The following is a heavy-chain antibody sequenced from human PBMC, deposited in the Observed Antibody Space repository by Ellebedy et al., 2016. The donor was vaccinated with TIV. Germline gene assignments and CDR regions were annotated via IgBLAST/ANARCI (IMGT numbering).Heavy chain of an antibody. CDR3: ARRGGSGSWHGFRFDS. Sequence: ASVKVSCKASGGTFNRYSVHWVRQAPGQGLEWMGGIIPIFGSAQYGQKFQGRVTITADELTNTAYMELSSLRSDDTAMFYCARRGGSGSWHGFRFDSWGQGTLVTVSS. CDR2: IIPIFGSA. J-gene: IGHJ5*01. D-gene: IGHD3-22*01. CDR1: GGTFNRYS. V-gene: IGHV1-69*13.